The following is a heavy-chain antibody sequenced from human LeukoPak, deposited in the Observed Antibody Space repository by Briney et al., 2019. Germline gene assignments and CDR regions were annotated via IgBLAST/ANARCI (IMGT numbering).Heavy chain of an antibody. J-gene: IGHJ4*02. Sequence: GGTLRLSCAASGFTFDDYDMHWVRQAPGKGLEWVSGISWSSGSIGYADSVRGRFTISRDNAKNSLYLQMNSLRAEDTAVYYCARDRHLTGTTKGEFDYWGQGTLVTVSS. CDR1: GFTFDDYD. V-gene: IGHV3-9*01. CDR2: ISWSSGSI. D-gene: IGHD1-7*01. CDR3: ARDRHLTGTTKGEFDY.